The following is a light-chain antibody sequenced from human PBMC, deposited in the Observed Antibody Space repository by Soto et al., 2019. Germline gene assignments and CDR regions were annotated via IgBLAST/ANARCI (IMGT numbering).Light chain of an antibody. CDR1: GTDIGTYNVV. J-gene: IGLJ2*01. Sequence: QSALTQPASVSGSPGQSITISCTGTGTDIGTYNVVVSWYQQHAGRAPKVLIYEGTKRPSGVSNRFSGSTSGNTASLTISGLQAEDEADYYCCSYADNVLFGGGTKLTVL. V-gene: IGLV2-23*01. CDR3: CSYADNVL. CDR2: EGT.